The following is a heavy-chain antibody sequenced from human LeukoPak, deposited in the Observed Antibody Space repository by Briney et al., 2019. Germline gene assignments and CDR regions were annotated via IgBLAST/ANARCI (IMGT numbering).Heavy chain of an antibody. CDR1: GFTFSSYG. CDR2: ISYDGSKK. J-gene: IGHJ4*02. D-gene: IGHD2-2*01. Sequence: PGGSLRLSCAASGFTFSSYGMHWVRQAPGKGLEWVAVISYDGSKKYYADSVKGRFTISRDNSKNTLYLQMNSLRAEDTAVYYCAKGPGGGYCSSTSCYSDYFDYWGQGTLVTVSS. V-gene: IGHV3-30*18. CDR3: AKGPGGGYCSSTSCYSDYFDY.